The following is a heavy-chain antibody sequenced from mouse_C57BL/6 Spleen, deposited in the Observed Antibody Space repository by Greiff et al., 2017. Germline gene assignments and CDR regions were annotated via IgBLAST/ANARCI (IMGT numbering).Heavy chain of an antibody. J-gene: IGHJ2*01. D-gene: IGHD1-1*01. Sequence: QVQLQQPGAELVRPGTSVKLSCKASGYTFTSYWMHWVKQRPGQGLEWIGVIDPSDSYTNYNQKFKGKATLTVDTSASTAYMQLSSLTSEVSAVYYCAPITTVVAVDYWGQGTTLTVSS. CDR1: GYTFTSYW. CDR2: IDPSDSYT. V-gene: IGHV1-59*01. CDR3: APITTVVAVDY.